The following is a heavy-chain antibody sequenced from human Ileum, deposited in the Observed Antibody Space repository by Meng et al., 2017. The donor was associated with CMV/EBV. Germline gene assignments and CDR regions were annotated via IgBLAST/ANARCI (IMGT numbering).Heavy chain of an antibody. Sequence: QVQLQQGGAGLLKPSEPLSLTCAVYGGSLSGYYWSWIRQPPGKGLEWIGEINHSGSTNYNPSLKSRVTISVDTSKNQFSLKLSSVTAADTAVYYCARGRRDGYNNPPLDYWGQGTLVTVSS. CDR3: ARGRRDGYNNPPLDY. V-gene: IGHV4-34*01. CDR2: INHSGST. J-gene: IGHJ4*02. D-gene: IGHD5-24*01. CDR1: GGSLSGYY.